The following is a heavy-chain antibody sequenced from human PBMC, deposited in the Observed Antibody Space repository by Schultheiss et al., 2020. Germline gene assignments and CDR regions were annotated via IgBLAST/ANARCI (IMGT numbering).Heavy chain of an antibody. V-gene: IGHV3-66*01. Sequence: GESLKISCAASGFTFSSYSMNWVRQAPGKGLEWVSIIYSGGSTYYADSVKGRFTISRDNSKNTLYLQMNSLRAEDTAVYYCARTGYGDYWGQGTLVTVSS. CDR1: GFTFSSYS. J-gene: IGHJ4*02. D-gene: IGHD5-12*01. CDR3: ARTGYGDY. CDR2: IYSGGST.